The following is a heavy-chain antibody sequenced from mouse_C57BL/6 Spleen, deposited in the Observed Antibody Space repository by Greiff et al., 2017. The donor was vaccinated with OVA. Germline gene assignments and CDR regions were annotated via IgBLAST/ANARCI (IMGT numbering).Heavy chain of an antibody. J-gene: IGHJ2*01. Sequence: EVQLVESGTVLARPGASVKMSCKTSGYTFTSYWMNWVKQRPGQGLEWIGAIYPGNSGTSYNQKFKGKAKLTAVTSASTAYMELSRLTNEDSAVYDCAIYPCTTVVAYYFDYWGQGTTLTVSS. D-gene: IGHD1-1*01. CDR3: AIYPCTTVVAYYFDY. CDR2: IYPGNSGT. CDR1: GYTFTSYW. V-gene: IGHV1-5*01.